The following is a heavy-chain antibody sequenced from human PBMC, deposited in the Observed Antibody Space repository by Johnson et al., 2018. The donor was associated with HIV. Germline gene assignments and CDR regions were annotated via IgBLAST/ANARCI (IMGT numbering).Heavy chain of an antibody. J-gene: IGHJ3*01. CDR3: TKNREPANYDALDV. D-gene: IGHD1-26*01. V-gene: IGHV3-30*04. CDR2: ISNDGRNK. CDR1: GFTFSSYS. Sequence: QVHLVESGGGVVQPARSLRLSCAASGFTFSSYSMHWVRQAPGKGLEWVAGISNDGRNKYYADSVKGRFTISRDNSKNTLYLQMSSLTAEDTAVYYCTKNREPANYDALDVWGQVTMVTVSS.